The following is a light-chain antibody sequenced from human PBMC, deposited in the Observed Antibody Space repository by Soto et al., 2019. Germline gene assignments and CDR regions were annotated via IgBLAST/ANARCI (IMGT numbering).Light chain of an antibody. CDR2: DNN. V-gene: IGLV1-51*01. CDR1: SSNIGNNY. Sequence: SVLTQSPSVSAAPGQKVTISCSGSSSNIGNNYVSWYQQLPGTAPKLHIYDNNKRPSGIPDRFSGSKSGTSGTLDITGLQTGEEADYYCATWNGSLPGEVFGGGTKVTVL. J-gene: IGLJ2*01. CDR3: ATWNGSLPGEV.